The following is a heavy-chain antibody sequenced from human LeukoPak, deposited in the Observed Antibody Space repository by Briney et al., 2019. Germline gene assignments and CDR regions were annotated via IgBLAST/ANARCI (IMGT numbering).Heavy chain of an antibody. J-gene: IGHJ4*02. D-gene: IGHD2-21*01. CDR2: ISYNGSNK. CDR1: GFIFRKYG. Sequence: GGSLRLSCAAAGFIFRKYGMQWVSQAAGRGMGWVAVISYNGSNKYYADSVNGRFTNSRDNSKITLNFQMNSQRTEDTSVYYCATGGDYSCDSWGQGPRATVSS. V-gene: IGHV3-30*19. CDR3: ATGGDYSCDS.